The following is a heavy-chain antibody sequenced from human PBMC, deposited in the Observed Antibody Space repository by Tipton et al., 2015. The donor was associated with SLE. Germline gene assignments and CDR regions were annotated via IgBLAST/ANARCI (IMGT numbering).Heavy chain of an antibody. D-gene: IGHD5-12*01. J-gene: IGHJ4*02. CDR2: ITGSGDRT. CDR3: AVVATISFDY. V-gene: IGHV3-23*01. CDR1: GFTFSNYA. Sequence: SLRLSCAASGFTFSNYAMSWVRQAPGKGLEWVSAITGSGDRTYYADSVKGRFTISRDNSKNTLYLQMNSLRAEDTAVYYCAVVATISFDYWGQGTLVTVSS.